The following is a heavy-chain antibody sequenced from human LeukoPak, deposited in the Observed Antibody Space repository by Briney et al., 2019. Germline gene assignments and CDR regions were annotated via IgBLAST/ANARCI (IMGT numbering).Heavy chain of an antibody. V-gene: IGHV1-2*02. D-gene: IGHD3-10*01. J-gene: IGHJ6*02. Sequence: ASVKVSCKASGYTFTGYYMHWVRQAPGQGLEWMGWINPNSGGTNYAQKFQGRVTMTRDTSISTAYMGLSRLRSDDTAVYYCARGIRITMVRGVDYGMDVWGQGTTVTVSS. CDR3: ARGIRITMVRGVDYGMDV. CDR1: GYTFTGYY. CDR2: INPNSGGT.